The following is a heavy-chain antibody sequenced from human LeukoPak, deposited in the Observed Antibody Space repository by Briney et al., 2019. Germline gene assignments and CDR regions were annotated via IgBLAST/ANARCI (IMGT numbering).Heavy chain of an antibody. V-gene: IGHV4-59*11. CDR2: IYNSGST. D-gene: IGHD3-22*01. CDR3: ASAQVNYGSCGYYFDY. Sequence: SSETLSLTCTVSGGSISSHYWSWIRQPPGKGLEWIGYIYNSGSTNYNPSLKSRVTISVDTSKNQFSLKLSSVTAADTAVYYCASAQVNYGSCGYYFDYWGQGTLVTVSS. CDR1: GGSISSHY. J-gene: IGHJ4*02.